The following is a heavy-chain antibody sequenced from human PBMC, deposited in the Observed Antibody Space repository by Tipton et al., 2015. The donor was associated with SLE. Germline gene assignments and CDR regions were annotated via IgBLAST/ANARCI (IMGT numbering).Heavy chain of an antibody. D-gene: IGHD7-27*01. CDR3: ARGWGDNWFDP. J-gene: IGHJ5*02. V-gene: IGHV4-34*01. CDR2: IDHSGST. Sequence: TLSLTCAAYGESFSDYYWSWIRQSPGKGLEWIGEIDHSGSTDYNPSLKSRVTISFDTSNNKFSLNLTSVTAADTAMYYCARGWGDNWFDPWGQGTLVTVSS. CDR1: GESFSDYY.